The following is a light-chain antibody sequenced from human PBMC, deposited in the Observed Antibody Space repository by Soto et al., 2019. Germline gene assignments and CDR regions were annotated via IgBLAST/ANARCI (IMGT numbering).Light chain of an antibody. CDR1: QSISGY. Sequence: EIVLTQSPATLSLSPGERATLSCRASQSISGYLGWYQQKPGQAPRLLIYDASTRATGIPARFSGSGSGTEFTLTISSLQSEDFAVYYCQQYGRSVWTFGQGTKVDIK. CDR2: DAS. CDR3: QQYGRSVWT. J-gene: IGKJ1*01. V-gene: IGKV3D-15*01.